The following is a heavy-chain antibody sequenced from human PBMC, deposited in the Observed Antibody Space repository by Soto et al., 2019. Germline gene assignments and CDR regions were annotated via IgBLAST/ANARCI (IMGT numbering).Heavy chain of an antibody. D-gene: IGHD6-19*01. V-gene: IGHV3-30-3*01. CDR1: GFTFSSYA. J-gene: IGHJ4*02. CDR2: ISYDGSNK. CDR3: ARDFLLMAVAGNFDY. Sequence: GGSLRLSCAASGFTFSSYAMHWVRQAPGKGLEWVAVISYDGSNKYYADSVKGRFTISRDNSKNTLYLQMNSLRAEDTAVYYCARDFLLMAVAGNFDYWGQGTLVTVSS.